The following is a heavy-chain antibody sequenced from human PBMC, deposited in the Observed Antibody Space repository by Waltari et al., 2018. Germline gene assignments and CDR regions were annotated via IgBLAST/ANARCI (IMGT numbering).Heavy chain of an antibody. Sequence: QVQLQESGPGLVKPSETLSLTCTVSGGSISSDYWSWIRQPPGKGLEWIGYIYYSGSTNYNPSLKSRVTISVDTSKNQFSLKLSSVTAADTAVYYCAGHGRSSDYWGQGTLVTVSS. CDR1: GGSISSDY. D-gene: IGHD6-13*01. CDR3: AGHGRSSDY. CDR2: IYYSGST. J-gene: IGHJ4*02. V-gene: IGHV4-59*01.